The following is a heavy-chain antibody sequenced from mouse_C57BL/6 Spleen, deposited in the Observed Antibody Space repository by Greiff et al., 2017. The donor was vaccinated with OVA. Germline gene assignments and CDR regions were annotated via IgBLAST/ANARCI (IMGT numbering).Heavy chain of an antibody. D-gene: IGHD2-1*01. V-gene: IGHV1-69*01. CDR1: GYTFTSYW. CDR3: ARGDYGIFYAMDY. Sequence: QVQLKQPGAELVMPGASVKLSCKASGYTFTSYWMHWVKQRPGQGLEWIGEIDPSDSYTNYNQKFKGKSTLTVDKSSSTAYMQLSSLTSEDSAVYYCARGDYGIFYAMDYWGQGTSVTVSS. CDR2: IDPSDSYT. J-gene: IGHJ4*01.